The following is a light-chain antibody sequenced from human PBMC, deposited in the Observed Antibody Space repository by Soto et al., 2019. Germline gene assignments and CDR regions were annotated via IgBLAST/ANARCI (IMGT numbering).Light chain of an antibody. CDR1: QRVNSSY. V-gene: IGKV3-20*01. J-gene: IGKJ2*01. Sequence: EIVLTQSPDTLYLSPGEGATLSCRASQRVNSSYLAWYQQKPGQAPRLLISGASDRATGVPARVSGSGYGTDFTLTISRLEPEDFAVYYCQHYVNSPVTFGQGTKLQIK. CDR2: GAS. CDR3: QHYVNSPVT.